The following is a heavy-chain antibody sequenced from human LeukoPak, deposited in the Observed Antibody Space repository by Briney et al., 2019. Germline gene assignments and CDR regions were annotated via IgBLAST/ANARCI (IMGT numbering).Heavy chain of an antibody. CDR3: ARDPYSGAYGDSYYYYMDL. CDR1: GFSFSRYG. D-gene: IGHD1-26*01. V-gene: IGHV3-30*02. J-gene: IGHJ6*03. Sequence: AGGSLRLSCAASGFSFSRYGMHWVRQAPGKGLEWVAFIRYDESTKYYADSVRGRFTISRDNAKNSLYLQMNSLRAEDTAVYYCARDPYSGAYGDSYYYYMDLWGQGTTVTISS. CDR2: IRYDESTK.